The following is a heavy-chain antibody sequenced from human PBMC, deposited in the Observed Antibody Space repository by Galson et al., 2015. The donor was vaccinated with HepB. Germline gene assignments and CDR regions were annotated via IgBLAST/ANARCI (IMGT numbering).Heavy chain of an antibody. CDR2: IKNKDNKYNT. CDR3: VRIDYRSDLRDGY. J-gene: IGHJ4*02. D-gene: IGHD6-19*01. V-gene: IGHV3-72*01. Sequence: SLRLSCAASGFTFSDRYMDWVRQTPGKGLEWVGRIKNKDNKYNTKYAASVKGRFTISRDDSQNTLYLQMNRLRTEDTAVYYCVRIDYRSDLRDGYWGQGTLVTVSS. CDR1: GFTFSDRY.